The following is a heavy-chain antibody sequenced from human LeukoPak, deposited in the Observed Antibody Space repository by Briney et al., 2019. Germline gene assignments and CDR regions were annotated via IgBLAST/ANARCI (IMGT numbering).Heavy chain of an antibody. D-gene: IGHD1-14*01. J-gene: IGHJ5*02. CDR3: ARHDRAPRWFDP. Sequence: GESLKISCKGSGYSFTSYWISWVRQMPGKGLEWMGRIDPSDSYTNYSPSFHGHVTISADKSISTAYLQWSSLKASDTAMYYCARHDRAPRWFDPWGQGTLVTVSS. CDR1: GYSFTSYW. CDR2: IDPSDSYT. V-gene: IGHV5-10-1*01.